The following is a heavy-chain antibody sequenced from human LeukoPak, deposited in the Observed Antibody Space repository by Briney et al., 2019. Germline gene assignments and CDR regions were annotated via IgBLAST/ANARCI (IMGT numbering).Heavy chain of an antibody. J-gene: IGHJ6*03. CDR1: GFTFSTYW. CDR2: IKQDGSDK. Sequence: GGSLRLSCAASGFTFSTYWMSWVRQAPGKGLEWVANIKQDGSDKFYVDSVKGRFTISRDNAKNSLYLQMNSLRAEDTAVYYCARATSAAYCSGGSCRGWYFYYYYYMDVWGKGTTVTVSS. V-gene: IGHV3-7*01. CDR3: ARATSAAYCSGGSCRGWYFYYYYYMDV. D-gene: IGHD2-15*01.